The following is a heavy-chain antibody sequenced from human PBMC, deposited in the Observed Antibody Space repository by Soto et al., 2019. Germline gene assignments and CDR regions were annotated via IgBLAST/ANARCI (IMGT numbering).Heavy chain of an antibody. J-gene: IGHJ6*02. Sequence: GSLSLSCAASGVTFSSFCMSWVRQAPGNGLEWISDIVSSSSTIYYADSVKGRFTISRDNAKNSLYLQMNSLRDEDTAVYYCARDSTNNWSYYYYGMDVWGQGTTVTVSS. CDR1: GVTFSSFC. D-gene: IGHD1-20*01. CDR3: ARDSTNNWSYYYYGMDV. CDR2: IVSSSSTI. V-gene: IGHV3-48*02.